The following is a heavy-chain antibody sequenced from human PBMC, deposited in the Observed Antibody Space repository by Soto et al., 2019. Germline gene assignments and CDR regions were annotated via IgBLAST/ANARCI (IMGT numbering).Heavy chain of an antibody. D-gene: IGHD6-19*01. J-gene: IGHJ3*01. CDR3: TRDISPGTSGWYFDAFDL. V-gene: IGHV3-7*05. CDR1: GFIFGNYW. Sequence: EVQLVESGGGLVQPGGSLRLSCTGSGFIFGNYWMTWVRQAPGQGLEWVANIRKDESKMSYLDSVRGRFTSSRDNANNSLFLQMNDLRAEDTALYYCTRDISPGTSGWYFDAFDLWGQGTMVTVSS. CDR2: IRKDESKM.